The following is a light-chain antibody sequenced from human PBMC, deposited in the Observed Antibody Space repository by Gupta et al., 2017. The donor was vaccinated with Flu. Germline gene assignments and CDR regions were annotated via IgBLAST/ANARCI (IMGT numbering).Light chain of an antibody. V-gene: IGLV3-21*02. CDR2: DDS. Sequence: SYVLTQPPSVSVAPGQTARITCGRNNIGSNSVHWYQQKPGQAPVVVVYDDSDRPSGIPERFSGSNSGNTATLTISRVEAGDEADYYCQVWDSSSESEVFGTGTKLTVL. J-gene: IGLJ1*01. CDR3: QVWDSSSESEV. CDR1: NIGSNS.